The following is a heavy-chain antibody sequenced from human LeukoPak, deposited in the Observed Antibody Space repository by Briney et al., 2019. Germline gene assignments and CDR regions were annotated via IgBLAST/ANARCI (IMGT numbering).Heavy chain of an antibody. Sequence: ASVKLSFTASGGTFSSYAYSWVRQAPGQGLEWMGGIIPIFGTANYAQTFQGRVTITADESTSTAYTERSSLRSKDTAVYYCARDYDLWSYWGQGTLATVSS. CDR3: ARDYDLWSY. D-gene: IGHD3-3*01. CDR1: GGTFSSYA. CDR2: IIPIFGTA. J-gene: IGHJ4*02. V-gene: IGHV1-69*13.